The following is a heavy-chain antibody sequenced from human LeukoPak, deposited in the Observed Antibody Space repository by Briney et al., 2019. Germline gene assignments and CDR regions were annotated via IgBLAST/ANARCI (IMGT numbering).Heavy chain of an antibody. D-gene: IGHD2-15*01. CDR3: ARDVGYQVDY. CDR1: GFAFSTYW. Sequence: GGSLRLSCAASGFAFSTYWMHWVRQAPGKGLVWVSLIKRDGSSTNYADSVKGRFTISRDNAKNTLYLQMNSLRAEDTAVYYCARDVGYQVDYWGQGTLVTVSS. V-gene: IGHV3-74*01. J-gene: IGHJ4*02. CDR2: IKRDGSST.